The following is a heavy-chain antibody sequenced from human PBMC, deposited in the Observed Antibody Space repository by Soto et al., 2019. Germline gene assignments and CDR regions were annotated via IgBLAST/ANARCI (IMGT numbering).Heavy chain of an antibody. J-gene: IGHJ5*02. D-gene: IGHD3-10*01. CDR1: GFPFSSTD. Sequence: GGSLRLSCAASGFPFSSTDMTWVRQAPGKGLEWVSTISGSGEITYYADSVKGRFTISRDNSMNTVYLRMNSLRADDTALYYCAKNSGWFNTWGQGALVTVPS. V-gene: IGHV3-23*01. CDR2: ISGSGEIT. CDR3: AKNSGWFNT.